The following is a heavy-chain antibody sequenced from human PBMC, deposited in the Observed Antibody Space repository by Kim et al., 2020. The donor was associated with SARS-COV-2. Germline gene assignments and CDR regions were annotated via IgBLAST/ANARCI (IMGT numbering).Heavy chain of an antibody. CDR2: ISTYNGNT. J-gene: IGHJ4*02. V-gene: IGHV1-18*01. CDR1: GYTFTRYG. Sequence: ASVKVSCQASGYTFTRYGVSWVRQAPGQGLEWMGWISTYNGNTHYAQKFQGRVTMTTATSTSTAYMELRSLRSDDTALYFCARDKSGDRFDYWGQGTLVTVSS. D-gene: IGHD7-27*01. CDR3: ARDKSGDRFDY.